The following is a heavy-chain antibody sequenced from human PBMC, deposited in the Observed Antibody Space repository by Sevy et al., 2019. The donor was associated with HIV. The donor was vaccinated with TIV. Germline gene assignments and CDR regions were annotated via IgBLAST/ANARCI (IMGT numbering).Heavy chain of an antibody. V-gene: IGHV4-31*01. CDR2: IYYSGST. CDR1: GGSISSGGYY. CDR3: ARALEPPYYDFWSGYYYYFDY. J-gene: IGHJ4*02. Sequence: SETLSLTCTVSGGSISSGGYYWSWIRQHPGKGLEWIGYIYYSGSTYYNPSLKSLVTISVDTSKNQFSLKLSSGTAADTAVYYWARALEPPYYDFWSGYYYYFDYWGQGTLVTVSS. D-gene: IGHD3-3*01.